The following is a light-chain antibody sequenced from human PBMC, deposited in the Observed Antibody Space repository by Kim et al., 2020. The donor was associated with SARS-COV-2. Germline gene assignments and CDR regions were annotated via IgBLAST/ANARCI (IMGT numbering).Light chain of an antibody. J-gene: IGLJ3*02. CDR3: TSYIGATTLV. CDR2: EVS. CDR1: SSDPNTYNR. Sequence: GQSVTHPCTCISSDPNTYNRVSGYPQAPGTAPKLIIYEVSNRPSGVPDRFSGSKSGNSASLPISGLQAEDEAHYYCTSYIGATTLVFGGGTQLTVL. V-gene: IGLV2-18*02.